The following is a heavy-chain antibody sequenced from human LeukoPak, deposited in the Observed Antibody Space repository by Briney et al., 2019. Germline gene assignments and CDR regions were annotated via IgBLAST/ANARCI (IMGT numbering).Heavy chain of an antibody. CDR1: GLTFSIHA. J-gene: IGHJ6*03. D-gene: IGHD2/OR15-2a*01. CDR3: ARILGVIPVHYMDV. V-gene: IGHV3-23*01. CDR2: ISGPGGTT. Sequence: GGSLRLSCVVSGLTFSIHAMTWVRQSPGKGLERVSDISGPGGTTYYAASVKGRFTISRNNPKNTLFLQMKSRRPQQPSVYYCARILGVIPVHYMDVWGKGTRVIVPS.